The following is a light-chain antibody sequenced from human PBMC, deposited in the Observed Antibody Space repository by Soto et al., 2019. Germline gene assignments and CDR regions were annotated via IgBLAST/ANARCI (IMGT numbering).Light chain of an antibody. CDR1: SSNIGAVYD. J-gene: IGLJ3*02. CDR3: QSYDSSLSAWV. Sequence: QSALTQPPSVSGAPGQRVTISCTGSSSNIGAVYDVHWYQQIPGTAPKLLIYLNNNRPSGVPDRLSGSKSGTSASLAITGLQAEDEADYYCQSYDSSLSAWVFGGGTKLTVL. CDR2: LNN. V-gene: IGLV1-40*01.